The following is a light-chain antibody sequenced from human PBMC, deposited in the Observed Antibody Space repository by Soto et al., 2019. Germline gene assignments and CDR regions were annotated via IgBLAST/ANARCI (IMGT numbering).Light chain of an antibody. Sequence: QSVLAQPRSVSGSPGQSVTISCTGPPIDVDSSNYVSWYQQHPGKAPKLMIYDVSERPSGVPDRFSGSKSGSTASLTISGLQSEDEADYYCCSYATTFYVFGRGTKVTVL. CDR3: CSYATTFYV. CDR1: PIDVDSSNY. V-gene: IGLV2-11*01. J-gene: IGLJ1*01. CDR2: DVS.